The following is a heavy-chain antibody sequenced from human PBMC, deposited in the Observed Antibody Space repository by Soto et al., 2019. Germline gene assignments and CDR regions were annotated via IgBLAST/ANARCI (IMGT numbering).Heavy chain of an antibody. V-gene: IGHV3-23*01. CDR3: AKKWKYSSGHNDY. D-gene: IGHD6-19*01. J-gene: IGHJ4*02. CDR2: VSGGGDST. CDR1: GFTFSSYA. Sequence: EVQLLESGGGLVQPGGSLRLSCAASGFTFSSYAMSWVRQAPGKGLEWVSGVSGGGDSTYYANSVKGRFTISRDNSKNTLYLQMNNLRAEDTAVYYCAKKWKYSSGHNDYWGQGTLVTVSS.